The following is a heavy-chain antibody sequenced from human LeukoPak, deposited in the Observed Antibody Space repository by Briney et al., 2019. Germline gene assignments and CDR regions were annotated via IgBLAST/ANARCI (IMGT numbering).Heavy chain of an antibody. J-gene: IGHJ4*02. Sequence: GGSLRLSCAASGFTFSSYSIHWVRQAPGKGLEWVSSISSSSRYIYYADSVKGRFTISRDNAKHSLYLQMNSLRAEDTAVYYCARCSGGSTYRSDDYWGQGTLVTVSS. CDR3: ARCSGGSTYRSDDY. V-gene: IGHV3-21*01. CDR2: ISSSSRYI. CDR1: GFTFSSYS. D-gene: IGHD2-15*01.